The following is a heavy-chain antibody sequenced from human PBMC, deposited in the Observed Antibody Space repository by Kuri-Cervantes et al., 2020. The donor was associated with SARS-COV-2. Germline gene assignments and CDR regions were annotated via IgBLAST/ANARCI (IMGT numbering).Heavy chain of an antibody. CDR1: GGTFSSYA. V-gene: IGHV1-69*04. CDR2: IIPILGIA. D-gene: IGHD1-14*01. Sequence: SVKVSCKASGGTFSSYAISWVRQAPGQGLEWMGRIIPILGIANYAQKFQGRVTITADKSTSTAYMELSSLRSEDTAVYYCARGESAPEGYFDLWGRGTRVTVSS. J-gene: IGHJ2*01. CDR3: ARGESAPEGYFDL.